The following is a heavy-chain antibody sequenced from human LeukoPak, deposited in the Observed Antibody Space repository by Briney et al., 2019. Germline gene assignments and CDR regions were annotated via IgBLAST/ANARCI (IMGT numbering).Heavy chain of an antibody. V-gene: IGHV4-59*08. Sequence: SETLSLTCTVSGGSISSYHWIWIRQPPGKGLEWIGYLHYSGSTNYNPSLKSRVTTSVDTSKKQFSLKLRSVTAADTAVYYCARSVSWGLLVRDDAFDIWGQGTMVTV. CDR1: GGSISSYH. D-gene: IGHD2-21*01. J-gene: IGHJ3*02. CDR2: LHYSGST. CDR3: ARSVSWGLLVRDDAFDI.